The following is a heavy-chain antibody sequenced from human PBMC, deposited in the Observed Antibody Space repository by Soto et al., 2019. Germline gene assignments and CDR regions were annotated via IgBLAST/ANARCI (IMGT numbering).Heavy chain of an antibody. CDR2: IYYSGST. D-gene: IGHD4-17*01. V-gene: IGHV4-59*01. CDR1: GGSISSYY. CDR3: ARDRAVTTTFEGEFDY. J-gene: IGHJ4*02. Sequence: SETLSLTCTVSGGSISSYYWSWIRQPPGKGLEWIGYIYYSGSTNYNPSLKSRVTISVDTSKNQFSLKLSSVTAADTAVYYCARDRAVTTTFEGEFDYWGQGTLVTVSS.